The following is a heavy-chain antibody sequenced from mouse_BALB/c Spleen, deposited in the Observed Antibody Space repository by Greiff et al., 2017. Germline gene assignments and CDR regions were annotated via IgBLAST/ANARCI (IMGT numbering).Heavy chain of an antibody. CDR1: GFTFSDYY. Sequence: EVKLVESGGGLVKPGGSLKLSCAASGFTFSDYYMYWVRQTPEKRLEWVATISDGGSYTYYPDTVKGRFTISRDNAKNTLYLQMSSLKSEDTAMYYCARQRSYGYFDVWGAGTTVTVSS. V-gene: IGHV5-4*02. CDR2: ISDGGSYT. CDR3: ARQRSYGYFDV. J-gene: IGHJ1*01.